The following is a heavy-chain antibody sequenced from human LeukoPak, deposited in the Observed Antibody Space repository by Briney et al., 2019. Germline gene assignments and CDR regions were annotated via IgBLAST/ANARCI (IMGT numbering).Heavy chain of an antibody. CDR1: GFTFSDYT. V-gene: IGHV3-64*02. J-gene: IGHJ6*04. CDR3: AELGITMIGGV. D-gene: IGHD3-10*02. Sequence: AGGSLRLSCAGSGFTFSDYTMHWVRQGPGKGLEYVSAITANARSKYHADSVRGRFTISRDNPKDTLYLQMGSLRPEDTAVYYCAELGITMIGGVWGKGTTVTISS. CDR2: ITANARSK.